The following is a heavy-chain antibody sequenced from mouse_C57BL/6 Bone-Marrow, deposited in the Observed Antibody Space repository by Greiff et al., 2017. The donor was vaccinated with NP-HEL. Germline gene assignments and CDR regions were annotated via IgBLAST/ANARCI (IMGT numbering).Heavy chain of an antibody. V-gene: IGHV1-53*01. Sequence: QVQLQQSGTELVKPGASVKLSCKASGYTFTSYWMHWVKQRPGQGLEWIGNINPSNGGTNYNEKFKSKATLTVDKSSSTAYMQLSSLTSEDSAVYYCARGDLLWLRRDYWGQGTTLTVSS. CDR3: ARGDLLWLRRDY. CDR2: INPSNGGT. CDR1: GYTFTSYW. D-gene: IGHD2-2*01. J-gene: IGHJ2*01.